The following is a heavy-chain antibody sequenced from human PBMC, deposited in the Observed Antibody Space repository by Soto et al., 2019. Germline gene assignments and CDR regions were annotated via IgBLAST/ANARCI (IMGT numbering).Heavy chain of an antibody. V-gene: IGHV4-59*01. CDR3: ARISGPRSYFGY. CDR2: IYYSGST. CDR1: GGSISSYY. Sequence: PSETLSLTCTVSGGSISSYYWSWIRQPPGKGLEWIGYIYYSGSTNYNPSLKTRLTISKDTSKNQVVLTMTNMDPVDTATYYCARISGPRSYFGYWGQGTLVTVSS. J-gene: IGHJ4*02. D-gene: IGHD6-19*01.